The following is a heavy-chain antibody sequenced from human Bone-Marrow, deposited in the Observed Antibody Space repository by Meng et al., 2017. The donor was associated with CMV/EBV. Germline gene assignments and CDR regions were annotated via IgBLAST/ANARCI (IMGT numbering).Heavy chain of an antibody. CDR2: ISWNSGSI. V-gene: IGHV3-9*01. CDR3: AKSTTHYGGNSYFDY. D-gene: IGHD4-23*01. J-gene: IGHJ4*02. Sequence: SLRLSCAASGFTFDDYAMHWVRQAPGKGLEWVSGISWNSGSIGYADSVKGRFTISRDNAKNSLYLQMNSLRAEDTALYYCAKSTTHYGGNSYFDYWGQGTLVTFSS. CDR1: GFTFDDYA.